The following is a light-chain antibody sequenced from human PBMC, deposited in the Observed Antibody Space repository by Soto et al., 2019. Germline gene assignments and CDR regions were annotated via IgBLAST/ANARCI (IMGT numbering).Light chain of an antibody. CDR2: ASS. Sequence: EFVLTQSPGTLSLSPGGRATLSCRASQTVRNNFLALYQHKPGQAPRLLIYASSNRATGIPDRFSGSASGTDFTLTINRLEPEDFAVYYCQLYGISPHFGQGTRLEIK. CDR1: QTVRNNF. CDR3: QLYGISPH. J-gene: IGKJ5*01. V-gene: IGKV3-20*01.